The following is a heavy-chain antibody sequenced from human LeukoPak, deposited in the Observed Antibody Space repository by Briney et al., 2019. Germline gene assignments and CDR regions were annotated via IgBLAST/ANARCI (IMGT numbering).Heavy chain of an antibody. Sequence: ASVKVSCKASGYTFTSYDINWVRQATGQGLEWMGWMNPNSGNTGYAQKFQGRVTMTRNTSISTAYMELSSLRPEDTAVYYCARGGDVSIAAAHDYWGQGTLVTVSS. CDR2: MNPNSGNT. D-gene: IGHD6-13*01. V-gene: IGHV1-8*01. CDR3: ARGGDVSIAAAHDY. J-gene: IGHJ4*02. CDR1: GYTFTSYD.